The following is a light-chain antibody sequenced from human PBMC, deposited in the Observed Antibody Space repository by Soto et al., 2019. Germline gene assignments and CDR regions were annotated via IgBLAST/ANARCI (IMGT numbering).Light chain of an antibody. CDR3: GTWDSSLSAGGV. Sequence: LRQPPPFFAPPGKKVTSSSLGRSPKIGNNYVSWYQQLPGTAPKLLIYENNKRPSGIPDRFSGSKSGTSATLGITGLQTGDEADYYCGTWDSSLSAGGVFGTGTKVTVL. CDR2: ENN. CDR1: SPKIGNNY. V-gene: IGLV1-51*02. J-gene: IGLJ1*01.